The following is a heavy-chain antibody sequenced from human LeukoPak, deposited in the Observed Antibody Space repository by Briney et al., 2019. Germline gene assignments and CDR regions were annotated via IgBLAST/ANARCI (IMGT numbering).Heavy chain of an antibody. V-gene: IGHV3-23*01. CDR1: GFTFDDYG. D-gene: IGHD5-18*01. CDR3: AKDFGYSWDSLVELNPFDY. J-gene: IGHJ4*02. Sequence: RSGGSLRLSCAASGFTFDDYGMSWVRQAPGKGLEWVSAISGSGGSTYYADSVKGRFTISRDNSKNTLYLQMNSLRAEDTAVYYCAKDFGYSWDSLVELNPFDYWGQGTLVTVSS. CDR2: ISGSGGST.